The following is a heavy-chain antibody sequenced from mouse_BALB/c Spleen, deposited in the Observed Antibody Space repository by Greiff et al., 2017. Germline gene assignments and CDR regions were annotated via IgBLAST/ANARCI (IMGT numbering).Heavy chain of an antibody. J-gene: IGHJ3*01. V-gene: IGHV1-9*01. CDR3: ERGIYYYGSSYVRFAY. Sequence: QVQLQQSGPELVKPGASVKISCKATGYTFRSYWLEWVKQRPGHGLEWIGEILPGSGSTNYNEKFKGKATFTADTSSNTAYMQLSSLTSEDSAVYYCERGIYYYGSSYVRFAYWGQGTLVTVSA. CDR2: ILPGSGST. D-gene: IGHD1-1*01. CDR1: GYTFRSYW.